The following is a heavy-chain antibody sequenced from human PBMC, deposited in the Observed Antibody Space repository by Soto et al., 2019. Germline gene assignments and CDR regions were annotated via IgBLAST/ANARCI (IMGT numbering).Heavy chain of an antibody. V-gene: IGHV4-59*01. Sequence: SETLSLTCTVSGDSISTDYWSWIRQSPGKGLEWIGFIYYGGSTNYNPSLKSRVTISVDTPKNQFSLKLASVTAADTAVYYCARQVVTASSPIYYFDYWGQGTLVTVSS. D-gene: IGHD2-21*02. CDR2: IYYGGST. CDR1: GDSISTDY. J-gene: IGHJ4*02. CDR3: ARQVVTASSPIYYFDY.